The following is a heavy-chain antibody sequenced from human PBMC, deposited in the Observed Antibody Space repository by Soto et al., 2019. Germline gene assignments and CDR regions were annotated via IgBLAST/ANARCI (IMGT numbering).Heavy chain of an antibody. Sequence: QVQLQESGPGLVKPSQTLSLTCTVSGGSISSGDYYWSWIRQPPGKGLEWIGYIYYSGSTYYNPSLQMRVTISVDTSKTPFSLKLSAVTAADTAVYHWARVCSTVTSHPVDYWGQGTLVTVSS. D-gene: IGHD4-17*01. CDR1: GGSISSGDYY. V-gene: IGHV4-30-4*01. CDR3: ARVCSTVTSHPVDY. CDR2: IYYSGST. J-gene: IGHJ4*02.